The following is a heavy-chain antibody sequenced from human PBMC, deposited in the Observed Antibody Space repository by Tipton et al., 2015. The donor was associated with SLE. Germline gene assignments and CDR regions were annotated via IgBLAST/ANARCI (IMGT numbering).Heavy chain of an antibody. J-gene: IGHJ6*02. CDR2: INHSGST. CDR3: TRGPYCSVDSCYRGMDV. V-gene: IGHV4-34*01. Sequence: LRLSCAVYGGSFSGYYWSWIRQPPGKGLEWIGEINHSGSTNYNPSLKRRVTISVDTSKNQFSLNLRSVTAADTAVYYCTRGPYCSVDSCYRGMDVWGQGTTVTVSS. D-gene: IGHD2-15*01. CDR1: GGSFSGYY.